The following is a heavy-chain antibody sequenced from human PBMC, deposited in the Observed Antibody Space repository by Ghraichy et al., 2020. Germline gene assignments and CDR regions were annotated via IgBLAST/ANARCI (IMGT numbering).Heavy chain of an antibody. D-gene: IGHD3-16*02. V-gene: IGHV1-18*04. CDR1: GYTFTSYG. J-gene: IGHJ4*02. CDR2: ISAYNGNT. Sequence: ASVKVSCKASGYTFTSYGISWVRQAPGQGLEWMGWISAYNGNTNYAQKLQGRVTMTTDTSTSTAYMELRFLRSDDTAVYYCASGTYYDYVWGSYRPGPVDYWGQGTLVNVSS. CDR3: ASGTYYDYVWGSYRPGPVDY.